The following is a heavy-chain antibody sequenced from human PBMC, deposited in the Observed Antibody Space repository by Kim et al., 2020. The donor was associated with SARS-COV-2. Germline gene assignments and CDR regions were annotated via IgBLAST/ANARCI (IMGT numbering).Heavy chain of an antibody. J-gene: IGHJ4*01. CDR2: ISFDGSNT. CDR3: ARGGTVGWSSYLDP. V-gene: IGHV3-30-3*01. CDR1: GFTFDYYS. Sequence: GGSLRLSCAASGFTFDYYSMHWVRQAPGKGLEWVTFISFDGSNTFYADSVKGRFTVSRDNSKNTLYLQLHGLRVEDTAVYYCARGGTVGWSSYLDPWGQGTLLTVSS. D-gene: IGHD6-19*01.